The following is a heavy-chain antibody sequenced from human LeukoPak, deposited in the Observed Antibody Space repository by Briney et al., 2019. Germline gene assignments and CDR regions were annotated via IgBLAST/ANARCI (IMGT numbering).Heavy chain of an antibody. CDR2: IKEDGTET. D-gene: IGHD5-24*01. CDR1: GFTFSSYG. Sequence: GRSLRLSCAASGFTFSSYGMHWVRQAPGKGLEWVANIKEDGTETYYVDSVKGRFTISRDNAKNSLYLQMNSLRVEDTAVYYCAKEGRSLQTYWGQGTLVTVSS. V-gene: IGHV3-7*03. CDR3: AKEGRSLQTY. J-gene: IGHJ4*02.